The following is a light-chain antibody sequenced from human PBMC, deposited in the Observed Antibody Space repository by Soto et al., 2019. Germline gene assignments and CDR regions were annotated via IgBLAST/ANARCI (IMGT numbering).Light chain of an antibody. V-gene: IGLV2-14*01. CDR1: GNDVGGSNY. CDR3: SSYTTSSTYV. CDR2: DVS. Sequence: QSALTQPASVSGSPGQSITISCTGTGNDVGGSNYVSWYQQHPGKAPKLMIYDVSNRPSGVSNRFSGSKSGNTASLTISGLQAEDEADYYCSSYTTSSTYVFGTGTKVTVL. J-gene: IGLJ1*01.